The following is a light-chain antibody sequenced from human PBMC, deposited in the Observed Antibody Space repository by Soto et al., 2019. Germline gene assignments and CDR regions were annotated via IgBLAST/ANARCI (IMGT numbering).Light chain of an antibody. J-gene: IGLJ1*01. CDR1: SSDVGGYNY. CDR3: CSYAGSFYV. Sequence: QSALTQPRSVSGSHGQSVTNSCTGTSSDVGGYNYVSWYQQHPGKAPKLMIYDVSERPSGVPDRFSGSKSGNTASLTISGLQAEDEADYYCCSYAGSFYVFGTGTKLTVL. CDR2: DVS. V-gene: IGLV2-11*01.